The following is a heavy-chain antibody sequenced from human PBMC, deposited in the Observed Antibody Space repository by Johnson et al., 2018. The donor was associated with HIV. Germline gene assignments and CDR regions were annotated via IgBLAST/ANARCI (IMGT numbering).Heavy chain of an antibody. CDR3: AREDPREFHGYGGDGFDI. D-gene: IGHD3-16*01. V-gene: IGHV3-20*04. Sequence: VLLVESGGGVIQPGGSLKLSCAASGFTFSSYGMHWVRQAPGKGLEWVSGISWNSGSIGYADSVKGRFTISRDNAKNALYLQMNSLRAEDTALYYCAREDPREFHGYGGDGFDIWGQGTMVTVAS. J-gene: IGHJ3*02. CDR2: ISWNSGSI. CDR1: GFTFSSYG.